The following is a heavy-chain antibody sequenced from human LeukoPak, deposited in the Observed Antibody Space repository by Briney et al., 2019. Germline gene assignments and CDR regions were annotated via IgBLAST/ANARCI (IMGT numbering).Heavy chain of an antibody. V-gene: IGHV5-51*01. CDR2: IYSDDSDT. Sequence: KDGESLKISCKGSGYRFTSYWIGWVRQMPGKGLEYMGIIYSDDSDTRYSPSFQGQVTISADKSINTAYLQWSSLEASDTAIYYCARHYADFPRDTTDYFDYWGQGTLVTVSS. CDR3: ARHYADFPRDTTDYFDY. CDR1: GYRFTSYW. D-gene: IGHD1-1*01. J-gene: IGHJ4*02.